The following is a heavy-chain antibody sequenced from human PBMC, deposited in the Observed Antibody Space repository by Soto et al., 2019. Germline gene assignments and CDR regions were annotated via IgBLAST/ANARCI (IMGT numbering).Heavy chain of an antibody. CDR3: AKDRLANIVATINAFDI. V-gene: IGHV3-9*01. D-gene: IGHD5-12*01. J-gene: IGHJ3*02. Sequence: PGGSLILSCAASGFTFDDYSMHWVRQAPGKGLEWVSGISWNSGSIGYADSVKGRFTISRDNAKNSLYLQMNSLRAEDTALYYCAKDRLANIVATINAFDIWGQGTMVTVSS. CDR2: ISWNSGSI. CDR1: GFTFDDYS.